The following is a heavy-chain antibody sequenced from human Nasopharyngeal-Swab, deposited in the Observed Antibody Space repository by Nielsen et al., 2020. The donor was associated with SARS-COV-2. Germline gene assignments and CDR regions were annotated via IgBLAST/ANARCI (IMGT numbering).Heavy chain of an antibody. CDR2: ISYDGSNK. D-gene: IGHD2-15*01. Sequence: GGSLRLSCAASGFTFSSYGMHWVRQAPGKGLEWVAVISYDGSNKYYADSVKGRSTISRDNSKNTLYLQMNSLRAEDTAVYYCARDGGRCSGGSCYPGGYWGQGTLVTVSS. CDR3: ARDGGRCSGGSCYPGGY. J-gene: IGHJ4*02. V-gene: IGHV3-30*03. CDR1: GFTFSSYG.